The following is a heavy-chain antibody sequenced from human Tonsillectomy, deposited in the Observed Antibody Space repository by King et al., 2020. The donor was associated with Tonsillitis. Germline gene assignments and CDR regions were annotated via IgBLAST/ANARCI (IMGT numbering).Heavy chain of an antibody. V-gene: IGHV3-30*18. CDR2: IAYDASYE. D-gene: IGHD3-16*01. J-gene: IGHJ2*01. CDR3: AKDGIGLSDWYCDL. Sequence: VQLVESGGGVVQPGTSLRLSCAASGFTFGNYGMHWVRQAPGKGLEWVALIAYDASYENYGDSVKGRFTISRDNSKNTLYLEMNSLRVEDTAVYYCAKDGIGLSDWYCDLWGRGTLFTVSS. CDR1: GFTFGNYG.